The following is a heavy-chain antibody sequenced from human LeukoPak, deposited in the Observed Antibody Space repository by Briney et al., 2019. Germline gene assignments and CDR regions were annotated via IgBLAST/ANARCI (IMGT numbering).Heavy chain of an antibody. CDR2: ISSGSRTI. V-gene: IGHV3-48*01. D-gene: IGHD6-13*01. Sequence: WVSYISSGSRTIYYADSVKGRFTISRVNAKNSLYLPMNSLRAEDTAVYYCARDYTAAAADYWGQGTLVTVSS. J-gene: IGHJ4*02. CDR3: ARDYTAAAADY.